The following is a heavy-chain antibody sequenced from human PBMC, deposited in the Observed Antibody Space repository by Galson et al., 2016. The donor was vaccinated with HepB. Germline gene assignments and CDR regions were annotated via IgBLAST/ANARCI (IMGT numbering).Heavy chain of an antibody. D-gene: IGHD6-13*01. CDR1: GYTFTGYY. CDR2: INPNSGGA. V-gene: IGHV1-2*06. CDR3: ARVEVAAAGDY. Sequence: SVKVSCKASGYTFTGYYMHWVRQAPGQGLEWMGRINPNSGGANYAQKFQGRVTMTRDTSISTAYMELSRLTSDDKAVSYCARVEVAAAGDYWGQGTLGTVSS. J-gene: IGHJ4*02.